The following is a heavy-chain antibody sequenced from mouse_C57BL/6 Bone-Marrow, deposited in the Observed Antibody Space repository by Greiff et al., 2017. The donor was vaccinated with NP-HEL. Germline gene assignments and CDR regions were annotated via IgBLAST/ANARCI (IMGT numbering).Heavy chain of an antibody. Sequence: VQLKESVAELVRPGASVKLSCTASGSNIKNTYMHWVKQRPEQGLEWIGRIDPANGNTKYAPKFQGKATLTSDTSSNTAYLQLSSLTSEDTAIYYCAREGYDRDWYFDVWGTGTTVTVSS. CDR3: AREGYDRDWYFDV. J-gene: IGHJ1*03. CDR2: IDPANGNT. V-gene: IGHV14-3*01. D-gene: IGHD2-2*01. CDR1: GSNIKNTY.